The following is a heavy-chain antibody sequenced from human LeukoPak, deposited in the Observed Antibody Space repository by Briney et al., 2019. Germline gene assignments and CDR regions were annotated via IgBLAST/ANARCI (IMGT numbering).Heavy chain of an antibody. CDR1: GFTFSSYG. J-gene: IGHJ4*02. CDR3: AKDQPRGYSYGYPDY. CDR2: TSYDGSNK. D-gene: IGHD5-18*01. Sequence: GGSLRLSCAASGFTFSSYGMHWVRQAPGKGLEWVAVTSYDGSNKYYADSVKGRFTISRDNSKNTLYLQMDSLRAEDTAVYYCAKDQPRGYSYGYPDYWGQGTLVTVSS. V-gene: IGHV3-30*18.